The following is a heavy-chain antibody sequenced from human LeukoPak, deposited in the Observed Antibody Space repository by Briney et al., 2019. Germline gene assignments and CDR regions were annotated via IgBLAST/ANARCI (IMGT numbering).Heavy chain of an antibody. D-gene: IGHD6-19*01. J-gene: IGHJ4*02. Sequence: GGSLRLSCAASGFTFSSYAMSWVRQAPGKGLEWASAISGSGGSTYYADSVKGRFTISRDNSKNTLYLQMNSLRAEDTAVYYCAKGGSYSSGWYFVYWGQGTLVTVSS. V-gene: IGHV3-23*01. CDR3: AKGGSYSSGWYFVY. CDR1: GFTFSSYA. CDR2: ISGSGGST.